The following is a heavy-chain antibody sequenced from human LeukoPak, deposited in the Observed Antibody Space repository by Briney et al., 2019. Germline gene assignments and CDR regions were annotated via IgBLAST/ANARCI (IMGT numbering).Heavy chain of an antibody. CDR1: GYSFFSYW. J-gene: IGHJ4*02. Sequence: GESLKISCKGSGYSFFSYWIGWVRQMPGTGLEWMGIIYPADSDTRYSPSFQGQVTISADKSISTAYLQWSSLKASDTAMYYCARTNYYDTSGYYGDYWGQGTLVTVSS. CDR2: IYPADSDT. CDR3: ARTNYYDTSGYYGDY. D-gene: IGHD3-22*01. V-gene: IGHV5-51*01.